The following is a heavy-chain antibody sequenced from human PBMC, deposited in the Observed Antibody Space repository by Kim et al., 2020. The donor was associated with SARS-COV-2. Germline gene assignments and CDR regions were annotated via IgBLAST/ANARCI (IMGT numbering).Heavy chain of an antibody. J-gene: IGHJ4*02. Sequence: QARVSITRDTSATTAYLELSGLRSEDTAVYYCAREAVAGSFDYWGQGTLVTVSS. V-gene: IGHV1-3*01. CDR3: AREAVAGSFDY. D-gene: IGHD6-19*01.